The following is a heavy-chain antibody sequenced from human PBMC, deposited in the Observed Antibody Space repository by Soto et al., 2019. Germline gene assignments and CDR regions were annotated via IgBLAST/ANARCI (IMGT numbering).Heavy chain of an antibody. J-gene: IGHJ5*02. CDR2: IYVTGAV. CDR1: GAALNGGNYY. V-gene: IGHV4-31*03. Sequence: SETLSLTCSVSGAALNGGNYYWSWIRQVPGKGLEWIGHIYVTGAVDYNPSLRDRITISQDTSERQFSLNLRLVTAADTAVYYCARLRIATNNYKWFDPWGQGTLVTVSS. CDR3: ARLRIATNNYKWFDP. D-gene: IGHD2-21*01.